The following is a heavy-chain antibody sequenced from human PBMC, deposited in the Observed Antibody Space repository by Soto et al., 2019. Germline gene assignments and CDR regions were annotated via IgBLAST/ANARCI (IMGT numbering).Heavy chain of an antibody. CDR2: MNPNSGNT. CDR3: ARGRLVAVAANWLDH. D-gene: IGHD6-19*01. CDR1: VSTFASYD. J-gene: IGHJ5*02. V-gene: IGHV1-8*01. Sequence: GXSGKVSCKASVSTFASYDINWVRQATGQGLEWMGWMNPNSGNTGYAQKFQGRVTMTRNTSISTAYMELSSLRSEDTAVYYCARGRLVAVAANWLDHWGQGTLVTV.